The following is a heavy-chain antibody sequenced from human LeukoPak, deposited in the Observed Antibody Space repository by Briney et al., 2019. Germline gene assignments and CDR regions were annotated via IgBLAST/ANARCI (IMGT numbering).Heavy chain of an antibody. Sequence: GASVKVSCKASGYTFTSYYMHWVRQAPGQGLEWMGIINPSGGSTSYAQKFQGRVTMTRDTSTSTVYMELSSLRSEDTAVYYCARGLRSNRGMATIFERLSGSEDYWGQGTLVTVS. J-gene: IGHJ4*02. D-gene: IGHD5-24*01. CDR1: GYTFTSYY. V-gene: IGHV1-46*01. CDR3: ARGLRSNRGMATIFERLSGSEDY. CDR2: INPSGGST.